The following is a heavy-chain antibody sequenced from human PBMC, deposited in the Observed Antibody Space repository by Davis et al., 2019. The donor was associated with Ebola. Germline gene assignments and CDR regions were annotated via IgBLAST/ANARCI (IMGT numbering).Heavy chain of an antibody. CDR2: IYYSGST. CDR3: ANFYSSAYYYGMDV. CDR1: GGSISSSSYY. V-gene: IGHV4-39*07. D-gene: IGHD4-11*01. J-gene: IGHJ6*02. Sequence: SETLSLTCTVSGGSISSSSYYWGWIRQPPGKGLEWIGSIYYSGSTYYNPSLKSRVTISVDKSKNQFSLKLSSVTAADTAVYYCANFYSSAYYYGMDVWGQGTTVTVSS.